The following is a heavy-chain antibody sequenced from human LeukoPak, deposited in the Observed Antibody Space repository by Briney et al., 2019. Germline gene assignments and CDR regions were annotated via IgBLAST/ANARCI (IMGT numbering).Heavy chain of an antibody. J-gene: IGHJ4*02. CDR2: IYISGST. D-gene: IGHD3-22*01. CDR3: ARRKSRTYYYDSSGYSSAQPFDY. V-gene: IGHV4-61*02. Sequence: SQTLSLTCTVSGDSISSGSYYWSWIRQPAGKGLEWIGRIYISGSTNYNPSLKSRVTISVDTSKNQFSLKLSSVTAADTAVYYCARRKSRTYYYDSSGYSSAQPFDYWGQGTLVTVSS. CDR1: GDSISSGSYY.